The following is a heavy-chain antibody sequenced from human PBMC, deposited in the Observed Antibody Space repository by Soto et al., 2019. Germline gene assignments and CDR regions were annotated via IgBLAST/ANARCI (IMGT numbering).Heavy chain of an antibody. Sequence: SETLSLTCTVSGDSISSSNSHWGWTRQPPGKGLEYIGSVYYGGAVFYSGNIYYNPSLKSRVTISVDTSKNQFSLRLSSVTAADTGVYYCVRYDRINMKPYSPEGFHIWGQGTMVTVSS. CDR3: VRYDRINMKPYSPEGFHI. V-gene: IGHV4-39*01. CDR1: GDSISSSNSH. CDR2: VYYGGAVFYSGNI. D-gene: IGHD3-3*02. J-gene: IGHJ3*02.